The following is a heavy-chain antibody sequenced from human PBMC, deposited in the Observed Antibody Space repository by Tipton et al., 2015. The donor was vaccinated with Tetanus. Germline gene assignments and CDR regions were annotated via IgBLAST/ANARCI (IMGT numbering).Heavy chain of an antibody. CDR2: IDYFGST. CDR1: GGSISTYH. Sequence: LRLSCTVSGGSISTYHWNWIRQSPGKGLEWIGYIDYFGSTKYNPSLKSRVAMSVDTSKNQLSLRLNSVTSADTAVYYCARGDGYHYYYHMDVWGRGTTVTVSS. J-gene: IGHJ6*04. D-gene: IGHD1-26*01. V-gene: IGHV4-59*01. CDR3: ARGDGYHYYYHMDV.